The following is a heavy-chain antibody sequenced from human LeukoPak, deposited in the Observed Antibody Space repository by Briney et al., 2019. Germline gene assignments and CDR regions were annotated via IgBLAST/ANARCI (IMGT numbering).Heavy chain of an antibody. CDR3: ARGVDGGSYVDY. Sequence: PSETLSLTCTVSGGSISSSSYYWGWIRQPPGKGLEWIGSIYYSGSTYYNPSLKSRVTISVDTSKNQFSLKLSSVTAADTAVYYCARGVDGGSYVDYWGQGTLVTVSS. J-gene: IGHJ4*02. CDR2: IYYSGST. D-gene: IGHD1-26*01. V-gene: IGHV4-39*07. CDR1: GGSISSSSYY.